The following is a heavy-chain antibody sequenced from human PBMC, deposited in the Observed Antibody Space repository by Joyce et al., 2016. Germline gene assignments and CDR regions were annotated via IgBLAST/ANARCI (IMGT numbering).Heavy chain of an antibody. CDR1: GFIFSSYN. CDR2: IWYDGSKK. V-gene: IGHV3-33*01. Sequence: QVHLVESGGGVVQSGRSLRLSCAASGFIFSSYNIYWVRQAPGKGLEWVEVIWYDGSKKYYIDSVKGRFTISRDNSNNTLFLQMNSLRAEDTAVYYCARDIYGDNEAGFDYWGQGTLVTVSS. CDR3: ARDIYGDNEAGFDY. J-gene: IGHJ4*02. D-gene: IGHD4-17*01.